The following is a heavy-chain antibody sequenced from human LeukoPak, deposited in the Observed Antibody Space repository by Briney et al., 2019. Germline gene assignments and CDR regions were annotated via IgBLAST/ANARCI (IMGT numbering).Heavy chain of an antibody. CDR2: ISLGGDVK. D-gene: IGHD1-26*01. V-gene: IGHV3-30*01. Sequence: GGSLRVSCATSGVSLSIDDTHWVRPAPGKRVEWVSAISLGGDVKLYADSVQGRFTISRDNARNTLYLQMNGLTPEDTAVYYCARDQIAGAPDYLDYWGQGTLVTVSS. CDR1: GVSLSIDD. CDR3: ARDQIAGAPDYLDY. J-gene: IGHJ4*02.